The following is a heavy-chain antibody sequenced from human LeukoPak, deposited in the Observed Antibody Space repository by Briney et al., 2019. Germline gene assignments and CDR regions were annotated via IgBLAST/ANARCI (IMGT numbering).Heavy chain of an antibody. CDR2: ISGNGGRT. J-gene: IGHJ4*02. D-gene: IGHD6-13*01. CDR3: AKAHSISWPYAFDS. Sequence: GGSLRLSCEVSGFTFSSSRMNWVRQAPGKGLEWVSAISGNGGRTYSADSVQGRFTISRDNSKNTVYLQMDNLRAEDSAMYYCAKAHSISWPYAFDSWGQGTLVTVSS. CDR1: GFTFSSSR. V-gene: IGHV3-23*01.